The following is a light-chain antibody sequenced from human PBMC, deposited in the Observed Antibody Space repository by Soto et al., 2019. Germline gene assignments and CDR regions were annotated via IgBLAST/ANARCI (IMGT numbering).Light chain of an antibody. CDR1: ISNIGGNT. CDR3: CAYAGSGTVV. CDR2: RDD. J-gene: IGLJ2*01. Sequence: QSVLTQPPSASGTPGQRVTISCSGSISNIGGNTVNWYQQVPGTAPKLLIYRDDQRPSGVPDRFSGSKSATSASLAISGLQSEDEADYYCCAYAGSGTVVFGGGTKLTVL. V-gene: IGLV1-44*01.